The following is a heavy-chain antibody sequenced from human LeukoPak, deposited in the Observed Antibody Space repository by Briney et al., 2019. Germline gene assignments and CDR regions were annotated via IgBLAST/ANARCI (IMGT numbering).Heavy chain of an antibody. Sequence: ASVKVSCKASGYTFTSYGISWVRQAPGQGLEWMGWISAYNGNTNYAQKLQGRVTMTTDTSTSTAYMELRSLRSDDTAVYYCARDGEGQQLVGTYYYYYGMDVWGQGTTVTVSS. D-gene: IGHD6-13*01. CDR3: ARDGEGQQLVGTYYYYYGMDV. J-gene: IGHJ6*02. CDR1: GYTFTSYG. V-gene: IGHV1-18*01. CDR2: ISAYNGNT.